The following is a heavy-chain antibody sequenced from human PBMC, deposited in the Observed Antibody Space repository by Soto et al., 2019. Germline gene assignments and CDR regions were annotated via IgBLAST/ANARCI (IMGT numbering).Heavy chain of an antibody. CDR1: GFTFDDYA. J-gene: IGHJ4*02. Sequence: SLRLSCAASGFTFDDYAMHWVRQAPGKGLEWVSGISWNSGSIGYADSVKGRFTISRDNAKNSLYLQMNSLGAEDTALYYCAKDYDYGDYYFDYWGQGTLVTVSS. V-gene: IGHV3-9*01. CDR2: ISWNSGSI. CDR3: AKDYDYGDYYFDY. D-gene: IGHD4-17*01.